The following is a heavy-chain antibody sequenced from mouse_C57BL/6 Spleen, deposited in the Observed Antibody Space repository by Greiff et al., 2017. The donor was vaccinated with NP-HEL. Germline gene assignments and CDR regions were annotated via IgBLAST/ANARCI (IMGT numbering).Heavy chain of an antibody. CDR1: GYSITSGYD. V-gene: IGHV3-1*01. D-gene: IGHD2-5*01. Sequence: ESGPGMVKPSQSLSLTCTVTGYSITSGYDWHWIRHFPGNKLEWMGYISYSGSTNYNPSLKSRISITHDTSKNHFFLKLNSVTTEDTATYYCAREYYSNYGGYFDVWGTGTTVTVSS. CDR3: AREYYSNYGGYFDV. J-gene: IGHJ1*03. CDR2: ISYSGST.